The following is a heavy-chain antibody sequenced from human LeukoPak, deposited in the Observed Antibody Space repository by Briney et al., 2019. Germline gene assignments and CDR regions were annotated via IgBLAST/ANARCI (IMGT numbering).Heavy chain of an antibody. CDR3: AKDHEMATITDY. V-gene: IGHV3-23*01. Sequence: GGSLRLSCAASGFTFSRYAMTWVRQAPGKGLEWVSAISRSGATTYYADSVKGRFTISRDNSKNTLWLLMNTLRAEDTAVYYCAKDHEMATITDYWGRGTLVTVSS. CDR2: ISRSGATT. CDR1: GFTFSRYA. D-gene: IGHD5-24*01. J-gene: IGHJ4*02.